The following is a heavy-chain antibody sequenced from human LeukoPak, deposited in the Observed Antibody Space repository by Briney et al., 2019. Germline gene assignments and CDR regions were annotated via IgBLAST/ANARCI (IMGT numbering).Heavy chain of an antibody. D-gene: IGHD6-13*01. J-gene: IGHJ6*02. CDR1: GGTFSSYA. CDR2: IIPIFGTA. CDR3: AREHSTYSSPVSHYYYGMDV. V-gene: IGHV1-69*13. Sequence: WASVKVSCKASGGTFSSYAISWVRQAPGQGLEWMGGIIPIFGTANYAQKFQGRVTITADESTSTAYMELSSLRSEDTAVYYCAREHSTYSSPVSHYYYGMDVWGQGTTVTVSS.